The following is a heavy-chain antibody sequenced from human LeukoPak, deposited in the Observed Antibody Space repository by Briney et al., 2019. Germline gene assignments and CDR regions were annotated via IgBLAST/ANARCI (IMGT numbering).Heavy chain of an antibody. V-gene: IGHV4-30-4*01. D-gene: IGHD1-26*01. Sequence: PSQTLSLTCTVSGGSISSGDYYWSWIRQPPGKGLEWIGYIYYSGSTYYNPSLKSRVTISVDTSKNQFSLKLSSVTAADTAVYYCARTRSGSYYSDAFDIWGQGTMVTVSS. J-gene: IGHJ3*02. CDR1: GGSISSGDYY. CDR2: IYYSGST. CDR3: ARTRSGSYYSDAFDI.